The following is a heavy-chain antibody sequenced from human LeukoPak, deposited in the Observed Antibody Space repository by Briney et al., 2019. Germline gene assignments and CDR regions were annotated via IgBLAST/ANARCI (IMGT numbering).Heavy chain of an antibody. Sequence: PGGSLRLSCADSRFTFNGSWMNWVRQAAGKGLEWVANMDPTGSQKRYVDSVRGRFTISKDNPGASLYLDMHSLRAEDTAIYYCAIWTSGNYWGQGTLVTVSS. CDR3: AIWTSGNY. V-gene: IGHV3-7*01. J-gene: IGHJ4*02. D-gene: IGHD1-1*01. CDR2: MDPTGSQK. CDR1: RFTFNGSW.